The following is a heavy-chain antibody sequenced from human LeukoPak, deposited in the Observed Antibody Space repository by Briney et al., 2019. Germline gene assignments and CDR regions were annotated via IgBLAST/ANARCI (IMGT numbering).Heavy chain of an antibody. J-gene: IGHJ4*02. CDR1: GFTFSSYA. V-gene: IGHV3-23*01. CDR3: ANHVMVRGVGNTDYFDY. CDR2: ISGSGGST. Sequence: GGSLRLSCAASGFTFSSYAMSWVRQAPGKGLEWVSAISGSGGSTYYADSVKGRCTISRDNSKNTLYLQMNSLRAEDTAVYYCANHVMVRGVGNTDYFDYWGQGTLVTVSS. D-gene: IGHD3-10*01.